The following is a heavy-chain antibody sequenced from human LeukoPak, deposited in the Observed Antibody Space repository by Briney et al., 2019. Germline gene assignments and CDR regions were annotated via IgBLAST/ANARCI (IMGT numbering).Heavy chain of an antibody. V-gene: IGHV4-61*01. D-gene: IGHD4-11*01. Sequence: SETLSLTCTVSGGSVNSGSYFWSWIRQPPGKGLEWIGYIQNSARTNYNPSLESRVTISVDSSKDQFSLRLSSVTAADTAVYYCATDYSNFYGMDVWGQGTTVTVSS. CDR1: GGSVNSGSYF. CDR2: IQNSART. CDR3: ATDYSNFYGMDV. J-gene: IGHJ6*02.